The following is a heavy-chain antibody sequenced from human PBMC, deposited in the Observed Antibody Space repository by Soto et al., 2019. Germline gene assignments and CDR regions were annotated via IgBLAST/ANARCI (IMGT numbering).Heavy chain of an antibody. CDR1: GGTFSSYA. CDR3: ARKNHIPYCSGGSCYSRSYYYYGMDV. Sequence: ASVKVSCKASGGTFSSYAISWVRQAPGQGLEWMGGVIPIFGTANYAQKFQGRVTITADESTSTAYMELSSLRSEDTAVYYCARKNHIPYCSGGSCYSRSYYYYGMDVWGQGTTVTVSS. V-gene: IGHV1-69*13. D-gene: IGHD2-15*01. J-gene: IGHJ6*02. CDR2: VIPIFGTA.